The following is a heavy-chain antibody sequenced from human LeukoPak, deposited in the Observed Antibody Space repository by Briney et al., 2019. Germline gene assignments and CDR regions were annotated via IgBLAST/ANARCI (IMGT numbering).Heavy chain of an antibody. CDR2: INSDGSWT. V-gene: IGHV3-74*01. CDR1: GNYW. Sequence: GGSLRLSCAASGNYWMHWVRQAPGKGLVWVSHINSDGSWTSYADSVKGRFTISRDNSKNTLYLQMNSLRAEDTAVYYCAKKFLVSAGGPSFDHWGQGTLVTVSS. J-gene: IGHJ4*02. CDR3: AKKFLVSAGGPSFDH. D-gene: IGHD2-8*01.